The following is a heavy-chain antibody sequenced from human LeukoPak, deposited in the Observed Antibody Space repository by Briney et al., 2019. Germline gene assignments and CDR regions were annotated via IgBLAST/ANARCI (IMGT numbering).Heavy chain of an antibody. CDR2: IYHSGST. CDR3: ARDTGGTFDY. CDR1: GGSIISGGYS. V-gene: IGHV4-30-2*01. J-gene: IGHJ4*02. D-gene: IGHD7-27*01. Sequence: SETLSLTCAVSGGSIISGGYSWSWIRQPPGKGLEWIGYIYHSGSTYYNPSLKSRVTISVDRSKNQFSLKLSSVTAADTAVYYCARDTGGTFDYWGQGTLVTVSS.